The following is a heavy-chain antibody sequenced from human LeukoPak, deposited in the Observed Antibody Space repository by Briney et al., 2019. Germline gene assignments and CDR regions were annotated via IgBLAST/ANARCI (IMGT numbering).Heavy chain of an antibody. CDR2: ISGSGGST. Sequence: GGSLRLSCAASGFTFSSYAMSWVRQAPGKGLEWVSGISGSGGSTYCADFVKGRFTISRDNSKNTLYLQMNSLRAEDTAVYYCAKDLRGSYCTSYFDYWGQGTLVTVSS. CDR1: GFTFSSYA. V-gene: IGHV3-23*01. D-gene: IGHD1-26*01. J-gene: IGHJ4*02. CDR3: AKDLRGSYCTSYFDY.